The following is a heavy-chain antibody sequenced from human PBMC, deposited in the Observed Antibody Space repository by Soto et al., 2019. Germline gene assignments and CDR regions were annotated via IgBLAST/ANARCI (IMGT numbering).Heavy chain of an antibody. D-gene: IGHD3-22*01. CDR3: ASGDYYDGSGYYYLCDY. J-gene: IGHJ4*02. CDR2: ISYDGSNK. V-gene: IGHV3-30-3*01. CDR1: GFTFSNYA. Sequence: QVQLVESGGGVVQPGRSLRLSCAASGFTFSNYAMHWVRQAPGKGLEWVSVISYDGSNKYYADSVKGRFTLSRDNSKNTLYLQMNSLRAEDTAVDYCASGDYYDGSGYYYLCDYWGQGALVTVSS.